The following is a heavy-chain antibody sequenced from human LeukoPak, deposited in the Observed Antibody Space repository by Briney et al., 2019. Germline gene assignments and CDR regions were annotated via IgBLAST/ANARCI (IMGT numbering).Heavy chain of an antibody. D-gene: IGHD6-19*01. CDR2: INPNSGGT. V-gene: IGHV1-2*06. J-gene: IGHJ4*02. CDR1: GYTFTGYY. CDR3: ARSIAVAGTGGYYFDC. Sequence: ASVKVSCKASGYTFTGYYVHWVRQAPGQGLEWMGRINPNSGGTNYAQKFQGRVTMTRDTSISTAYMELSRLRSDDTAVYYCARSIAVAGTGGYYFDCWGQGTLVTVSS.